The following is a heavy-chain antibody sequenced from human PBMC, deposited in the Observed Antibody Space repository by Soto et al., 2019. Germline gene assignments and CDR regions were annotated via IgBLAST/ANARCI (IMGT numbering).Heavy chain of an antibody. CDR2: IYPGDSDT. V-gene: IGHV5-51*01. CDR3: ARGGFGGNPVDY. Sequence: GESLKISCNGSGYRFISSWIGWVRQMPGKGLEWMGTIYPGDSDTRYSPSFQGQVTISADKSISTAYLQWRSLKAADNAMYFCARGGFGGNPVDYWGQGNLVTVSS. CDR1: GYRFISSW. J-gene: IGHJ4*02. D-gene: IGHD2-15*01.